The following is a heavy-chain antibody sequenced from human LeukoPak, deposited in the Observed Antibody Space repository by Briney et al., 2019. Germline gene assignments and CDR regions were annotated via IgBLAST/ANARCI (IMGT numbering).Heavy chain of an antibody. CDR1: GFTVSGNY. J-gene: IGHJ4*02. Sequence: PGGSLRLSCAASGFTVSGNYMSWVRQAPGKGLEWVSVIYSGGSTYYADSVKGRFTISRDNSKNTLYLQMNSLRAEDTAVYYCAREEGIVVVPAAMDYWGQGTLVTVSS. CDR2: IYSGGST. D-gene: IGHD2-2*01. V-gene: IGHV3-66*02. CDR3: AREEGIVVVPAAMDY.